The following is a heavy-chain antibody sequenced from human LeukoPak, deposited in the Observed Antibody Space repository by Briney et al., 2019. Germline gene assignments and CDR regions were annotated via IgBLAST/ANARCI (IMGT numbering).Heavy chain of an antibody. Sequence: PGGSLRLSCAASGFTFSSYGMHWVRQAPGKGLEWVALIWYDGNNKYYADSVKGRFTISRDNAKNSLYLQMNSLRAEDTAVYYCARYAVGEYDSSSYYREYYFDYWGQGTLVTVSS. D-gene: IGHD3-22*01. CDR1: GFTFSSYG. CDR3: ARYAVGEYDSSSYYREYYFDY. J-gene: IGHJ4*02. V-gene: IGHV3-33*01. CDR2: IWYDGNNK.